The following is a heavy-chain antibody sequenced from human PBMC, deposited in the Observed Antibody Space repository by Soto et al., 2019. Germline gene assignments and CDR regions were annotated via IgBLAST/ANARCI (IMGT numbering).Heavy chain of an antibody. V-gene: IGHV4-39*01. Sequence: SETLSLTCTVSGGSISSSSYYWGWIRQPPGKGLEWIGSIYYSGSTYYNPSLKSRVTISVDTSKNPFSLKLISVTAADTAVYYLSRQKRRPGHRVLYGDSENWFDPWGQGTLVTVSS. CDR3: SRQKRRPGHRVLYGDSENWFDP. D-gene: IGHD4-17*01. J-gene: IGHJ5*02. CDR2: IYYSGST. CDR1: GGSISSSSYY.